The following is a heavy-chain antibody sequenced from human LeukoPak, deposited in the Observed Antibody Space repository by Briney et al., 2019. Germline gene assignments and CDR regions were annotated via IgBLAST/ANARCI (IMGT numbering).Heavy chain of an antibody. CDR2: IYSGGST. Sequence: GGSLRLSCAASGFTFSNYNMNWVRQAPGKGLEWVSVIYSGGSTYYADSVKGRFTISRDNSKNTLYLQMNSLRAEDTAVYYCARVAGIAVAGEDYWGQGTLVTVSS. CDR1: GFTFSNYN. D-gene: IGHD6-19*01. V-gene: IGHV3-66*01. J-gene: IGHJ4*02. CDR3: ARVAGIAVAGEDY.